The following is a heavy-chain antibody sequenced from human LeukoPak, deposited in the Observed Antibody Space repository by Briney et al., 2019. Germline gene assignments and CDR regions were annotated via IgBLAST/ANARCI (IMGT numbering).Heavy chain of an antibody. J-gene: IGHJ5*02. Sequence: ASVKVSCKAFGYTFTSYDINWVRQATGQGLEWMGWVNPNNGYTGYAQKFQGRVTMTRDTSISTAYMELSSLRSEDTAVYYCARNPINSGWFDPWGQGTLVTVSS. CDR2: VNPNNGYT. D-gene: IGHD2-21*01. CDR3: ARNPINSGWFDP. V-gene: IGHV1-8*01. CDR1: GYTFTSYD.